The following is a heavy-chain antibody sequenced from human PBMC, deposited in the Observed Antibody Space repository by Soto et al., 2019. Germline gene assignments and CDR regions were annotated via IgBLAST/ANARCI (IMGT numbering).Heavy chain of an antibody. Sequence: SETLSLTCAVYGGSFSGYYWSWIRQPPGKGLEWIGEINHSGSTNYNPSLKSRVTISVDTSKNQFSLKLSSVTAADTAVYYCARGFIAVAGTGRYYYYYGMAVWGQGTTVTVSS. CDR2: INHSGST. CDR1: GGSFSGYY. D-gene: IGHD6-19*01. J-gene: IGHJ6*02. V-gene: IGHV4-34*01. CDR3: ARGFIAVAGTGRYYYYYGMAV.